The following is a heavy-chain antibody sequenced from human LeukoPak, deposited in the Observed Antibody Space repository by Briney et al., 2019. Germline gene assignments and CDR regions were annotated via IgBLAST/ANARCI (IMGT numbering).Heavy chain of an antibody. J-gene: IGHJ3*02. V-gene: IGHV3-30*14. CDR3: ARGMVRGVIYDI. CDR2: ISDDGSRQ. Sequence: GRSLRLSCAATGFTFSNYAIHWGRQAPGKGLEWVAFISDDGSRQHYADSVKGRFTISRDNSKNTLYLQMNSLRAEDTAVYYCARGMVRGVIYDIWGQGTMVTVSS. CDR1: GFTFSNYA. D-gene: IGHD3-10*01.